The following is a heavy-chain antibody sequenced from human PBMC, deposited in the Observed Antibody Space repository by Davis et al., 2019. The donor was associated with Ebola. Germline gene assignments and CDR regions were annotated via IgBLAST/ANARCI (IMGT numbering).Heavy chain of an antibody. D-gene: IGHD3-16*01. CDR1: GGTFKRNT. CDR3: ARGSGPSVITTIDLDF. V-gene: IGHV1-69*10. J-gene: IGHJ4*02. CDR2: IIPILDIT. Sequence: SVKVSCKASGGTFKRNTINWVRQAPGQGLEWMGRIIPILDITDLPQRFQGRVTITADKSTSTAYMELSSLRSEDTAMYYCARGSGPSVITTIDLDFWGQGTLVTVSS.